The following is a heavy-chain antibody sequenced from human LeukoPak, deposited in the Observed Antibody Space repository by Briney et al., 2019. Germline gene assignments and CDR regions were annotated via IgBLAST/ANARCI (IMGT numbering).Heavy chain of an antibody. J-gene: IGHJ4*02. CDR3: ARTSSSGSYWADY. CDR1: GGSISTYY. V-gene: IGHV4-59*01. CDR2: IYYSGST. D-gene: IGHD1-26*01. Sequence: PWETLSLTCTVSGGSISTYYWSWIRQPPGKGMEWIGYIYYSGSTSMNPSLTSRVTISVDPSKNQFSLKLTSVTAADTAVYYCARTSSSGSYWADYWGQGTLVTVSS.